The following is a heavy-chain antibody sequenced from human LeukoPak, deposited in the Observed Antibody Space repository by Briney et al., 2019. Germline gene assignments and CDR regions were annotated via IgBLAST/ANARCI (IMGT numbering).Heavy chain of an antibody. CDR3: ARDTPYSNNPVR. Sequence: PSETLSLTCAVYGGSFSSYYWSWIRQPPGKGLEWIGYIYYSGSTYYNPSLKSRVTISVDTSKNQFSLKLSSVTAADTAVYYCARDTPYSNNPVRWGQGTLVTVSS. V-gene: IGHV4-30-4*08. J-gene: IGHJ4*02. CDR1: GGSFSSYY. CDR2: IYYSGST. D-gene: IGHD4-11*01.